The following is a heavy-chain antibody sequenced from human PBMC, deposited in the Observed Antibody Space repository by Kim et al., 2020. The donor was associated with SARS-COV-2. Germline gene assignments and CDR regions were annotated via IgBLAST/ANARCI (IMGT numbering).Heavy chain of an antibody. V-gene: IGHV3-23*01. Sequence: YADSVQGRFSSSRDNSTNSLYLQMNSLRAEDTAVYYCAKISRFDYGDYFDSWGQGSLVTVSS. CDR3: AKISRFDYGDYFDS. J-gene: IGHJ4*02. D-gene: IGHD4-17*01.